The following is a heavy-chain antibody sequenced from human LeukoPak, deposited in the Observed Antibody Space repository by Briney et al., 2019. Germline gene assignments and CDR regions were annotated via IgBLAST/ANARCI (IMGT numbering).Heavy chain of an antibody. D-gene: IGHD3-10*01. Sequence: SETLSLTCTVSGGSISSGSYYWNWIRQPPGKGLEWIGEINHSGSTNYNPSLKSRVTISVDTSKNQFSLKLSSVTAADTAVYYCARFGRVRGVIDYWGQGTLVTVSS. CDR2: INHSGST. CDR3: ARFGRVRGVIDY. J-gene: IGHJ4*02. V-gene: IGHV4-39*07. CDR1: GGSISSGSYY.